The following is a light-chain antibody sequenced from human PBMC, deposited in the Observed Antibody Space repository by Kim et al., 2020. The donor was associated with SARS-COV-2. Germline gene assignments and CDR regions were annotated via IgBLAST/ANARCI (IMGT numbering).Light chain of an antibody. Sequence: DIVMTQSPDSLAVSLGERATINCKSSQSVLSSSNNKNYLAWYQQKPGQPPKLLIYWASTRESGVPDRFSGSGSGTDFTLTISSLQAEDVAVYYCQQYYTTPFTFGGGTKVDIK. V-gene: IGKV4-1*01. CDR1: QSVLSSSNNKNY. CDR2: WAS. J-gene: IGKJ4*01. CDR3: QQYYTTPFT.